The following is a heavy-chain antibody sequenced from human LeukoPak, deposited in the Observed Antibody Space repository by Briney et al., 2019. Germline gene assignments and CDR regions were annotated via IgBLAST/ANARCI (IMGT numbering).Heavy chain of an antibody. CDR3: ARSFKGLGHDAFDI. Sequence: PSETLSLTCTVSGGSISSYYWSWIRQPPGKGLEWIGYIYYSGSTNYNPSLKSRVTISVDTSKNQFSLKLSSVTAADTAVYYCARSFKGLGHDAFDIWGQGTMVTVSS. CDR2: IYYSGST. CDR1: GGSISSYY. V-gene: IGHV4-59*01. J-gene: IGHJ3*02. D-gene: IGHD2-15*01.